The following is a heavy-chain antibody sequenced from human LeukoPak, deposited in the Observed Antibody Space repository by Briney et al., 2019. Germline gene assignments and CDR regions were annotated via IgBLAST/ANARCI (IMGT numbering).Heavy chain of an antibody. CDR2: SYYSAST. D-gene: IGHD4-17*01. Sequence: TLSLTFTVTKGSISSTTYCGGLIRHPPFKHLDTIGSSYYSASTCYNPSLNRRGTLCQDTSINPFSMKLSARPAANTAGYYCARRGPHGDCDYWGQGTLVTVSS. J-gene: IGHJ4*02. V-gene: IGHV4-39*02. CDR3: ARRGPHGDCDY. CDR1: KGSISSTTYC.